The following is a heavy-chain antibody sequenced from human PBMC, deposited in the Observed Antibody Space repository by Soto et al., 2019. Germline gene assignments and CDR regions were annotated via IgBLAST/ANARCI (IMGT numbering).Heavy chain of an antibody. CDR1: GGSISSNSYY. J-gene: IGHJ4*02. CDR2: IYYSGST. CDR3: ARLAATVTTYLSDY. D-gene: IGHD4-17*01. Sequence: TSETLSLTCTVSGGSISSNSYYWGWIRQPPGKGLEWIGSIYYSGSTYYNPSLKSRVTISVDTSKNQFSLKLSSVTAADTAVYYCARLAATVTTYLSDYWGQGTLVTVSS. V-gene: IGHV4-39*01.